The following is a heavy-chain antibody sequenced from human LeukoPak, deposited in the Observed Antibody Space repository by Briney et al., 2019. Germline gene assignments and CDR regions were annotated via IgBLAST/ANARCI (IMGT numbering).Heavy chain of an antibody. J-gene: IGHJ6*03. V-gene: IGHV4-34*01. D-gene: IGHD3-9*01. Sequence: SETLSLTCAVYGGSFSGYYWSWIRQPPGKGLEWIGEINHSGSTNYNPSLKSRVTISVDTSKNQFSLKLSSVTAADTAVYYCARGEKLRYFDWLPLGYYYYMDVWGKGTTVTVSS. CDR3: ARGEKLRYFDWLPLGYYYYMDV. CDR1: GGSFSGYY. CDR2: INHSGST.